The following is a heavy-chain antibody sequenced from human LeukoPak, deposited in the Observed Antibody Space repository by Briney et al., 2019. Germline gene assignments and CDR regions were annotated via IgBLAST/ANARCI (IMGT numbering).Heavy chain of an antibody. CDR1: GCTFTSYG. D-gene: IGHD2-15*01. CDR3: ASAELGYCSGGSCPRFDY. J-gene: IGHJ4*02. CDR2: ISAYNGNT. Sequence: ASVKVSCKASGCTFTSYGISWVRHAPGQGLEWMGWISAYNGNTNYAQKLQGRVTMTTDTSTSTAYMELRSLRSEDTAVYYCASAELGYCSGGSCPRFDYWGQGTLVTVSS. V-gene: IGHV1-18*01.